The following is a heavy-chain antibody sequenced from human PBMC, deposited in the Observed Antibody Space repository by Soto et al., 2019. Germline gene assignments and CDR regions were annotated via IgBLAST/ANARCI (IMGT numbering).Heavy chain of an antibody. CDR1: VPYTSSYY. CDR3: ARDRYSSSPDFDY. Sequence: SETLSVTCAISVPYTSSYYWSWIRQPPGKGLEWIGYIYYNGNTNYNPSLKSRVSISLDTSKNQFSLKLNYVTAADTAVYYCARDRYSSSPDFDYWGQGTMVTVSS. V-gene: IGHV4-59*01. J-gene: IGHJ4*02. D-gene: IGHD6-6*01. CDR2: IYYNGNT.